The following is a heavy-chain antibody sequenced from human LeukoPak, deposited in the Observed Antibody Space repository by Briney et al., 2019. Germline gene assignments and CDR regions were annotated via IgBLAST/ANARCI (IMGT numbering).Heavy chain of an antibody. D-gene: IGHD4-17*01. J-gene: IGHJ4*02. CDR2: ISCSWGST. V-gene: IGHV3-23*01. CDR1: VFTLSSLL. CDR3: AKWGVALYGAYGGRLRY. Sequence: GGSVRLSCAASVFTLSSLLMRWVRQAPGKGVEVVWAISCSWGSTYYPDSVKGRFTICRDDSKNTLYLQMNRLRAEDTAVYCCAKWGVALYGAYGGRLRYWGAGKLVTVSS.